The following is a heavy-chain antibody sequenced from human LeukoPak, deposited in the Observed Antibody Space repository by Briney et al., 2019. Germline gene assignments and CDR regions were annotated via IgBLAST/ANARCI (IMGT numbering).Heavy chain of an antibody. CDR1: GYSISSGYY. CDR3: ARCGAVAGIDY. V-gene: IGHV4-38-2*01. J-gene: IGHJ4*02. Sequence: PSETLSLTCAVSGYSISSGYYWGWIRQPPGKGLEWIGNIYHSGSTYYNPSLKSRVTISVDTSKNQFSLKLSSVTAADTAVYYCARCGAVAGIDYWGQGTLVTVSS. D-gene: IGHD6-19*01. CDR2: IYHSGST.